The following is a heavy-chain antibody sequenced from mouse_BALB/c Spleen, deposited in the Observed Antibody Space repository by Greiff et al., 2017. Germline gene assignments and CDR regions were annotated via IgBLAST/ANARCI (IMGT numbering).Heavy chain of an antibody. J-gene: IGHJ2*01. CDR3: ARHLSYGYYFDY. CDR1: GFTFSSYT. Sequence: EVMLVESGGGLVQPGGSLKLSCAASGFTFSSYTMSWVRQTPEKRLEWVAYISNGGGSTYYPDTVKGRFTISRDNAKNTLYLQMSSLKSEDTAMYYCARHLSYGYYFDYWGQGTTLTVSS. V-gene: IGHV5-12-2*01. CDR2: ISNGGGST. D-gene: IGHD2-2*01.